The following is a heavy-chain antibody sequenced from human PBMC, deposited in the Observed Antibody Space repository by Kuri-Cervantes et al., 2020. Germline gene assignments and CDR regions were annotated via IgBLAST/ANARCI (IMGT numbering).Heavy chain of an antibody. Sequence: SETLSLTCTVSGGSISSYYWSWIRQPPGKGLEWIGYIYYSGSTNYNPSLKSRVTISVDTSKNQFSLKLSSVTAADTAVYYWARGGGVGATGLDYFDYSGQGTLVTVSS. D-gene: IGHD1-26*01. J-gene: IGHJ4*02. CDR2: IYYSGST. CDR3: ARGGGVGATGLDYFDY. CDR1: GGSISSYY. V-gene: IGHV4-59*12.